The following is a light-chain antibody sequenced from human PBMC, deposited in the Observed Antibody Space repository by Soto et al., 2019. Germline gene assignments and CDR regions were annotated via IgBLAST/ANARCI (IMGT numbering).Light chain of an antibody. CDR1: QGISTY. V-gene: IGKV1-16*02. CDR3: QQYNRYPLT. J-gene: IGKJ4*01. CDR2: AAS. Sequence: DIQMTQSPSSLSASVGDRVTITCRASQGISTYLAWFQQKPGNAPKSLIYAASNLQSGVPSDFSGSGSGTDFTLTISSLKPEDFATYYCQQYNRYPLTFGGGTKVEIK.